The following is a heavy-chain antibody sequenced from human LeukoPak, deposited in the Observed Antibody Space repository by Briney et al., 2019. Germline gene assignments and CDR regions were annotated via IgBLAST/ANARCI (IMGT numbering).Heavy chain of an antibody. J-gene: IGHJ4*02. CDR2: ISSSSSTI. D-gene: IGHD2/OR15-2a*01. CDR1: GFTFSIYN. V-gene: IGHV3-48*01. Sequence: GGSLRLSCAASGFTFSIYNMNWVRQAPGKGLEWVSYISSSSSTIYYADSVKGRFTISRDNAKNSLYLQMNSLRAEDTAVYYCARDLSADGDYYFDYWGQGTLVTVSS. CDR3: ARDLSADGDYYFDY.